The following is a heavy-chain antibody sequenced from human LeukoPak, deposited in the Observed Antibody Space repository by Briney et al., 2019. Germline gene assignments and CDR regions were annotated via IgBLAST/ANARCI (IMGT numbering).Heavy chain of an antibody. Sequence: PSETLSLTCSVSGGSIRNYYWTWIRQPPGKGLEWKGYIFYSGSTNYNPSLKSRVTISLDTSKNHFSLKLNSVTAADTAVYYCASSSSGSYYNGFDIWGQGTMVTVAS. J-gene: IGHJ3*02. D-gene: IGHD3-10*01. CDR2: IFYSGST. CDR1: GGSIRNYY. V-gene: IGHV4-59*01. CDR3: ASSSSGSYYNGFDI.